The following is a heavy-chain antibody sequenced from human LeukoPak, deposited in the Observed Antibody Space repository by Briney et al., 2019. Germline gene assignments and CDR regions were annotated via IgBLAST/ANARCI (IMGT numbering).Heavy chain of an antibody. CDR2: INHSGST. J-gene: IGHJ6*03. CDR3: ARERRYSGSPYYYYYYYMDV. CDR1: GGSFSGYY. V-gene: IGHV4-34*01. Sequence: SETLSLTCAVYGGSFSGYYWSWIRQPPGKGLEWIGEINHSGSTNYNPSLKSRVTISVDTSKNQFSLKLSSVTAADTAVYYCARERRYSGSPYYYYYYYMDVWGKGTTVTVSS. D-gene: IGHD1-26*01.